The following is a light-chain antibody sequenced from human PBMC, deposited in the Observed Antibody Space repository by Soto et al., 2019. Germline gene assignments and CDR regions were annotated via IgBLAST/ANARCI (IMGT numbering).Light chain of an antibody. CDR1: QSVSSY. V-gene: IGKV3-11*01. J-gene: IGKJ5*01. CDR3: QQHHNWPPIT. CDR2: DAS. Sequence: EIVLTQSPATLSLSPGERATLSCRASQSVSSYLAWYQQKPGQAPRLLIYDASHRAAGIPARFSGSGSGTEFTLTISSLQSEDFALYYCQQHHNWPPITCGQGTRREIK.